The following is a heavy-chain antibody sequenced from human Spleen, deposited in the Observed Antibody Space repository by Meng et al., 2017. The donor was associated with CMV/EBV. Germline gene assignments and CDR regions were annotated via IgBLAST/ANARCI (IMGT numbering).Heavy chain of an antibody. CDR3: ARGFSATGFDY. V-gene: IGHV3-23*01. J-gene: IGHJ4*02. Sequence: GESLKISCAASGFTFSSYAMSWVRQAPGKGLEWVSAISGSGGSTYYADSVKGRFTISRDNSKNTLYLQMNSLRAEDTAVYYCARGFSATGFDYWGQGTLVTVSS. CDR1: GFTFSSYA. CDR2: ISGSGGST. D-gene: IGHD1-14*01.